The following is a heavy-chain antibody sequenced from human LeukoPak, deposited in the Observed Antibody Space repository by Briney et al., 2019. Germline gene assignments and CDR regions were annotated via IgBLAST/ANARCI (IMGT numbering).Heavy chain of an antibody. CDR3: GRVIAGAIDY. CDR1: GFTFSGHS. V-gene: IGHV3-7*01. CDR2: INLDGSER. J-gene: IGHJ4*02. D-gene: IGHD6-13*01. Sequence: QTGGTLRRYCAASGFTFSGHSMTWVRQAPGQGLEGVANINLDGSERVYEDFVKGQFTISRDNTDNSMYLQMNSLRAEDTAVYYCGRVIAGAIDYWGQGTLVTVSS.